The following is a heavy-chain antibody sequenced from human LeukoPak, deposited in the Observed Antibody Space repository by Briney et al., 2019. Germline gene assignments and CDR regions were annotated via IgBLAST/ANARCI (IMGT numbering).Heavy chain of an antibody. J-gene: IGHJ5*02. Sequence: GGSLRLSCVASGFSFCSYSMNCVREAPGEGLEWVSSISSSSSYTDYADSVKGRFTISRDNSKNSLYLQMNSLRAEDTAVYYCARDRTAYGVLDPWGQGTLVTVSS. V-gene: IGHV3-21*01. D-gene: IGHD4-17*01. CDR3: ARDRTAYGVLDP. CDR2: ISSSSSYT. CDR1: GFSFCSYS.